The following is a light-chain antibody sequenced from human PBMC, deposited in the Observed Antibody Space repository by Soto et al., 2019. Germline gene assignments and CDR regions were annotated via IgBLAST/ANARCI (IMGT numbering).Light chain of an antibody. Sequence: DIQMAQSPSTLSASVGDRVTITCRASQNIVRWLAWYQRKPGKAPKLLVYDASSLDSGVPSRFSGSGSGTEFTLTISSLQPDDVATYYCQQYNTYPYTFGQGTKLEIK. CDR3: QQYNTYPYT. CDR2: DAS. V-gene: IGKV1-5*01. CDR1: QNIVRW. J-gene: IGKJ2*01.